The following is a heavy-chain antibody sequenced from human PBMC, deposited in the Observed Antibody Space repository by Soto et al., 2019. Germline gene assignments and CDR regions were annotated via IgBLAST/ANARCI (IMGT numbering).Heavy chain of an antibody. Sequence: PGGSLRLSCAASGFTFGDYALSWVRQPPGKGLEWVGFIRGKAHGGTTEYATSVQGRFTLSRDDSRAIAYLQMTSLETEDTAVYYCSRAELYSSLDHWGPGTLVTVSS. V-gene: IGHV3-49*04. D-gene: IGHD6-13*01. CDR2: IRGKAHGGTT. J-gene: IGHJ4*02. CDR1: GFTFGDYA. CDR3: SRAELYSSLDH.